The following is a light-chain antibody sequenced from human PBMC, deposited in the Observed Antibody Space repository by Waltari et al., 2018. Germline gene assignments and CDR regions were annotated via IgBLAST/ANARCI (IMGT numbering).Light chain of an antibody. CDR1: QIVRNF. CDR2: ATS. Sequence: DLQRTQSPSSLSASVGDRVTITCRASQIVRNFLNGYQQEPGKAPKLLIYATSSLQTGVPSRFSGSGSGTDFTLSISSLQPEDFAIYFCQQGYMTPRTFGQGTKVEIK. CDR3: QQGYMTPRT. V-gene: IGKV1-39*01. J-gene: IGKJ1*01.